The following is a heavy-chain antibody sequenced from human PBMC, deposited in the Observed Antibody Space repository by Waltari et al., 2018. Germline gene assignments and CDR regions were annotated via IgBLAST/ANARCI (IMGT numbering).Heavy chain of an antibody. Sequence: QVQLGQSGAEVKKPGASVKVSCKASGYTFTGYDMHWVRQAPGQGLEWMGWINPSSGGTNYAQKFQGRATLTRDPSISTAYMELSRLRSDDTAVYYCARALSRDYGYYFDYWGQGTLVTVSS. CDR3: ARALSRDYGYYFDY. D-gene: IGHD4-17*01. CDR2: INPSSGGT. CDR1: GYTFTGYD. V-gene: IGHV1-2*02. J-gene: IGHJ4*02.